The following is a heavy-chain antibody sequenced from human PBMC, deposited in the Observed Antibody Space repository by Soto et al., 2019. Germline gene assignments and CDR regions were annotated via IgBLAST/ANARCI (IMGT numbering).Heavy chain of an antibody. V-gene: IGHV1-69*13. CDR2: IMHLYGST. CDR3: ATAHAPMAVAQYYFAF. D-gene: IGHD6-19*01. CDR1: GGTFSNYE. J-gene: IGHJ4*02. Sequence: SVKVSCKSSGGTFSNYEISWVRQVPGQGLEWMGGIMHLYGSTNIPKKFKDRLTITADEAASTAFMELTSLPSEDTSVYYCATAHAPMAVAQYYFAFWGQGTLVTVSS.